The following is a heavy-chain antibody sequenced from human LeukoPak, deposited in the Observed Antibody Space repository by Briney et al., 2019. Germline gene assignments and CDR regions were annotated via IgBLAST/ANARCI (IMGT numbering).Heavy chain of an antibody. D-gene: IGHD3-22*01. CDR3: AKEEYDSSGYYCPEDY. J-gene: IGHJ4*02. Sequence: LPGGSLRLSCAASGFTFSSYAMSWVRQAPGKGLEWVSAISGSGGSTYYADSVKGRFTISRDNSKNTLYLQMNSLRAEDTAVYYCAKEEYDSSGYYCPEDYWGQGTLVTVSS. CDR1: GFTFSSYA. CDR2: ISGSGGST. V-gene: IGHV3-23*01.